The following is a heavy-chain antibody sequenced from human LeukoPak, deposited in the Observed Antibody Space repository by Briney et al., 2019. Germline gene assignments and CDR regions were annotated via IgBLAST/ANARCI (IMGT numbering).Heavy chain of an antibody. J-gene: IGHJ4*02. CDR3: ARGAYSDSY. D-gene: IGHD4-11*01. V-gene: IGHV3-48*03. CDR2: ISGSGSTI. CDR1: GFTFSSYE. Sequence: PGGSLRLSCAASGFTFSSYEMNWVRQAPGKGLEWVSYISGSGSTIYYADSVKGRFTISRDNAKNSLYLQMNSLRAEDTALYYCARGAYSDSYWGQGALVTV.